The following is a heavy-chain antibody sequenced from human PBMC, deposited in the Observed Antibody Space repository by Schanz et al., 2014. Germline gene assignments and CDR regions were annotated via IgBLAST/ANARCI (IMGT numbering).Heavy chain of an antibody. D-gene: IGHD2-2*01. CDR2: INLSGGST. CDR1: GYTFTSDS. J-gene: IGHJ5*02. V-gene: IGHV1-46*01. Sequence: QVQLVQSGAEVKKPGASVKVSCKASGYTFTSDSMHWVRQAPGQGLEWMGMINLSGGSTNNAQKFQGRLTMTRDTSTTTAYMELTSLRSEDTAVYFCARDRRRYCSTASCLHDNWFDPWGQGTLVIVSS. CDR3: ARDRRRYCSTASCLHDNWFDP.